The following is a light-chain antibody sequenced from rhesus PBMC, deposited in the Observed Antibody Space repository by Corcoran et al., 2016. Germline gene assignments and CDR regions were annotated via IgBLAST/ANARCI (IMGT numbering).Light chain of an antibody. CDR2: AAS. J-gene: IGKJ1*01. CDR3: QHYYDNPRT. Sequence: DIQMTQSPSALSASVGDRVTISCRASQNIYSNLAWYQQKPGKAPKLLIYAASSLQTGTPSRFSGSGSGTDFTLTISSLQPEDSAAYYCQHYYDNPRTFGQGTKVEIK. V-gene: IGKV1S12*01. CDR1: QNIYSN.